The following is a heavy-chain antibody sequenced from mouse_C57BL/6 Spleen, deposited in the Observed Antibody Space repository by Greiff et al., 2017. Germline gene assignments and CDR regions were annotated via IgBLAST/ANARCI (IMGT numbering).Heavy chain of an antibody. J-gene: IGHJ3*01. Sequence: VQLQQSGPELVKPGASVKISCKASGYSFTGYYMNWVKQSPEKSLEWIGEINPSTGGTTYNQKFTAKATLTVDKSSSTAYMQLKSLTSEDSAVYYCARSGKEGFAYWGQGTLVTVSA. V-gene: IGHV1-42*01. CDR2: INPSTGGT. CDR1: GYSFTGYY. CDR3: ARSGKEGFAY. D-gene: IGHD4-1*01.